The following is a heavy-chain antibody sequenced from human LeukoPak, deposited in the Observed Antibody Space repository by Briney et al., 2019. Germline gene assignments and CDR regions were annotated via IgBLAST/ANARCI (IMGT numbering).Heavy chain of an antibody. V-gene: IGHV1-2*02. D-gene: IGHD4-17*01. J-gene: IGHJ6*03. CDR3: ARFFPPRVTYYRDV. CDR2: INPNSGGT. CDR1: GYTFTGYY. Sequence: GASVKVSCKASGYTFTGYYMHWVRQAPGQGLEWMGWINPNSGGTNYAQKFQGRVTMTRDTSISTAYMELSRLRSDDTAVYYCARFFPPRVTYYRDVGGKGPTATVP.